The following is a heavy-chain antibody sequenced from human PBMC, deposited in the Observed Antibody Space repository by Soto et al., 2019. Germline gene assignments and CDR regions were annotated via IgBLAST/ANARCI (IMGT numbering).Heavy chain of an antibody. CDR1: GGSIGSYY. CDR2: IYYSGST. J-gene: IGHJ4*02. V-gene: IGHV4-59*08. D-gene: IGHD3-3*01. CDR3: ARGGWRQIDY. Sequence: QVQLQESGPGLVKPSETLSLTCSVSGGSIGSYYWSWIRQPPGKGLEWIGYIYYSGSTNYNPSLKSRVTRSVDTSKNQFSLKLSSGTAAYTDVYYCARGGWRQIDYWGQGTLVTVSS.